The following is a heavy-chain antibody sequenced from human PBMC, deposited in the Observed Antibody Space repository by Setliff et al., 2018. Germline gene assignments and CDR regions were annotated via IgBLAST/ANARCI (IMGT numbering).Heavy chain of an antibody. CDR1: GFTFSTFA. CDR3: ARSSSFRGPCTGGSCPDFGA. D-gene: IGHD2-15*01. J-gene: IGHJ4*02. Sequence: PGGSLRLSCAASGFTFSTFAMTWVRQAPGKGLEWVASINEDGSEKYYVDSVKGRFTISRDNAKNSVDLEMNSLRAEDTAVYYCARSSSFRGPCTGGSCPDFGAWGQGILVTVSS. V-gene: IGHV3-7*03. CDR2: INEDGSEK.